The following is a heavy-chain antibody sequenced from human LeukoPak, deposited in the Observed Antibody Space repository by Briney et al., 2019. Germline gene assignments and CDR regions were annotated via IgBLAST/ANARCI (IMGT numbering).Heavy chain of an antibody. J-gene: IGHJ5*02. D-gene: IGHD2-2*01. V-gene: IGHV1-2*02. CDR1: GYTFTGYY. CDR3: AAVGYCSSTSCHYWFDP. CDR2: INPNSGGT. Sequence: ASVKVSCKASGYTFTGYYMHWVRQAPGQGLEWMGWINPNSGGTNYAQKFQGRVTMTRGTSISTAYMELSSLRSEDTAVYYCAAVGYCSSTSCHYWFDPWGQGTLVTVSS.